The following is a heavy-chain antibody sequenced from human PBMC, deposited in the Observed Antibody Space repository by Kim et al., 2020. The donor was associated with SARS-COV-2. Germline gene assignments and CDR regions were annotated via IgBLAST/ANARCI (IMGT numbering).Heavy chain of an antibody. CDR3: ARGATSSGYDGTGYWFDP. V-gene: IGHV4-59*01. D-gene: IGHD5-12*01. Sequence: SETLSLTCTVSGGSISSYYWSWIRQPPGKGLEWIGYIYYSGSTNYNPSLKSRVTISVDTSKNQFSLKLSSVTAADTAVYYCARGATSSGYDGTGYWFDPWGQGTLVTVSS. CDR2: IYYSGST. J-gene: IGHJ5*02. CDR1: GGSISSYY.